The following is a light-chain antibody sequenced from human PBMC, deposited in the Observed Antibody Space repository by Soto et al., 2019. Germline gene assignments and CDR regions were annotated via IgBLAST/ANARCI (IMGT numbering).Light chain of an antibody. V-gene: IGLV2-8*01. CDR2: EVS. CDR1: SSDVGGSNF. J-gene: IGLJ3*02. Sequence: QSALTQPPSASGSPGQSVTISCTGTSSDVGGSNFVSWYQQHPGKAPKLMIYEVSKRPSGVPDRFSGSKSGNTASLTVSRLQGEDEAAYYCSSHAGNNNWGVFGGGTKLTVL. CDR3: SSHAGNNNWGV.